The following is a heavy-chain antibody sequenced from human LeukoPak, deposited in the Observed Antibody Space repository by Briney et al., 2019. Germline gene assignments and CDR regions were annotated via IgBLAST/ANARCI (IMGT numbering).Heavy chain of an antibody. V-gene: IGHV3-30*04. Sequence: GGSLRLSCAASGFTFSSYAMHWVRQASGKGLEWVAVISYDGSNKYYADSVKGRFTISRDNSKNTLYLQMNCLRAEDTAVYYCASGTTVKIDYWGQGTLVTVSS. D-gene: IGHD4-17*01. CDR2: ISYDGSNK. J-gene: IGHJ4*02. CDR1: GFTFSSYA. CDR3: ASGTTVKIDY.